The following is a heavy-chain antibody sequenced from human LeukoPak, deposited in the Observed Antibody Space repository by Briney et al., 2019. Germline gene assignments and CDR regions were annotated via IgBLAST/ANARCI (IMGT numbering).Heavy chain of an antibody. CDR3: AKDREQWLTTDFDY. V-gene: IGHV3-23*01. J-gene: IGHJ4*02. CDR1: GFTFSSYA. D-gene: IGHD6-19*01. CDR2: ISGSGGST. Sequence: PGGSLRLSCAASGFTFSSYAMSWVRQAPGKGLEWVSAISGSGGSTYYADSVKGRFTISRDNSKITLSLHMNSLRAEDTAVYYCAKDREQWLTTDFDYWGQGTLVTVSS.